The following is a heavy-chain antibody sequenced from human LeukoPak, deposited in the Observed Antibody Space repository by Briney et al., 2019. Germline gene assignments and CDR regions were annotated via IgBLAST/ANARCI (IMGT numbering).Heavy chain of an antibody. D-gene: IGHD3-9*01. V-gene: IGHV4-34*01. CDR1: GGSFSGYY. J-gene: IGHJ4*02. Sequence: SETLSLTCAVYGGSFSGYYWSWIRQPPGKGLEWIGEINHSGSTNYNPSLKSRVTISVDTSKNQFSLKLSSVTAADTAVYYCARHGRYFDWLLSVSPEFDYWGQGTLVTVSS. CDR2: INHSGST. CDR3: ARHGRYFDWLLSVSPEFDY.